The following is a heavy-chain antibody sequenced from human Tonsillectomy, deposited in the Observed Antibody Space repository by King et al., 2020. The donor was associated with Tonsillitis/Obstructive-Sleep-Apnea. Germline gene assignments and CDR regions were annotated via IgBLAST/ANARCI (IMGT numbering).Heavy chain of an antibody. Sequence: VQLQQWGAGLLKPSETLSLTCAVYGGSFSGYYWSWIRQPPGKGLEWIGEINHSGSTNYNPSLKSRVTISVDTSKNQFSLRLSSVTAADTAVYFCARERPRDPLTAGIAAGYFGYWGQGTLVTVSS. V-gene: IGHV4-34*01. J-gene: IGHJ4*02. CDR3: ARERPRDPLTAGIAAGYFGY. D-gene: IGHD6-13*01. CDR2: INHSGST. CDR1: GGSFSGYY.